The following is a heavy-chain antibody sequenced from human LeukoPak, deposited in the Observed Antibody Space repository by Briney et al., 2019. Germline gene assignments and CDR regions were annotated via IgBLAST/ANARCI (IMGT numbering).Heavy chain of an antibody. CDR3: TTEGYGSGSYYPGPDY. V-gene: IGHV3-49*03. CDR2: IRSKAYGGTT. J-gene: IGHJ4*02. Sequence: GGSLRLSCTASGFTFGDYAMSWFRQAPGEGLEWVGFIRSKAYGGTTEYAASVKGRFTISRDDSKSIAYLQMNSLKTEDTAVYYCTTEGYGSGSYYPGPDYWGQGTLVTVSS. D-gene: IGHD3-10*01. CDR1: GFTFGDYA.